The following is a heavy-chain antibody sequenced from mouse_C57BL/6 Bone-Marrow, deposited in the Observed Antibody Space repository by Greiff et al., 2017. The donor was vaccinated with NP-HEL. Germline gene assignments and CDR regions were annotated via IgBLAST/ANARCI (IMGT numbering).Heavy chain of an antibody. J-gene: IGHJ4*01. Sequence: EVQLQQSGAELVRPGASVKLSCTASGFNIKDDYMHWVKQRPEQGLEWIGWIDPENGDTEYASKFQGKATITADTSSNTASLQLSSLTSEDTAVYYCTTAYYAMDYWGQGTSVAVSS. CDR2: IDPENGDT. V-gene: IGHV14-4*01. CDR1: GFNIKDDY. CDR3: TTAYYAMDY.